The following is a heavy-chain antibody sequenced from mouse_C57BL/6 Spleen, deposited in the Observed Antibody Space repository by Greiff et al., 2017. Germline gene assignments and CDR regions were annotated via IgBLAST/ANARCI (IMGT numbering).Heavy chain of an antibody. D-gene: IGHD4-1*01. CDR2: IDPAAGET. J-gene: IGHJ4*01. CDR1: GFNIKDYY. Sequence: EVQLQQSGAELVKPGASVKLSCTASGFNIKDYYMHWVKQRTEQGLEWIGRIDPAAGETKYAPKFQGKATITADTSSNTAYLQLSSLTSEDTAVYYCARGWEDYAMDYWGQGTSVTVSS. V-gene: IGHV14-2*01. CDR3: ARGWEDYAMDY.